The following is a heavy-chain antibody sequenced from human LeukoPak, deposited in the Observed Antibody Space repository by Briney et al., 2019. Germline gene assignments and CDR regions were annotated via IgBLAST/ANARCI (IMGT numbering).Heavy chain of an antibody. J-gene: IGHJ4*02. CDR1: GFTFRNYY. V-gene: IGHV3-30-3*01. CDR2: ISLDGNNE. D-gene: IGHD1-1*01. Sequence: PGGSLRLSCAASGFTFRNYYMHWVRQAPGKGLEWVAVISLDGNNEYYADSVKGRFTISRDNAKNSLYLQMNSLRAEDTAVYYCASGNFDYWGQGTLVTVSS. CDR3: ASGNFDY.